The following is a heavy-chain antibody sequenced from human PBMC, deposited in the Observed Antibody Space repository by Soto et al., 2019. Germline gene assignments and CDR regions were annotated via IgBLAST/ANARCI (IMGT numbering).Heavy chain of an antibody. CDR2: IYHSGST. J-gene: IGHJ4*02. CDR1: GYSISSGYY. V-gene: IGHV4-38-2*02. CDR3: ARDSSIAASGDY. D-gene: IGHD6-6*01. Sequence: PSETLSLTCAVSGYSISSGYYWGWIRQPPGKGLEWIGSIYHSGSTYYNPSLKSRVTISVDTSKNQFSLKLSSVTAADTAVYYCARDSSIAASGDYWGQGTLVTVSS.